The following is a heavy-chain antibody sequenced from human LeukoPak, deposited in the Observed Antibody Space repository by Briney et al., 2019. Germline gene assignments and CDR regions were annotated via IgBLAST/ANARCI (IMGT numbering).Heavy chain of an antibody. D-gene: IGHD3-3*01. J-gene: IGHJ3*02. Sequence: PGGSLRLSCAASGFTFSSYAMHWVRQAPGKGLEWVAVISYDGSNKYYADSVKGRFTISRDNSKNTLYLQMNSLRAEDTAVYYCARVRAIFGVVTINDAFDIWGQGTMVTVSS. CDR2: ISYDGSNK. CDR3: ARVRAIFGVVTINDAFDI. CDR1: GFTFSSYA. V-gene: IGHV3-30*04.